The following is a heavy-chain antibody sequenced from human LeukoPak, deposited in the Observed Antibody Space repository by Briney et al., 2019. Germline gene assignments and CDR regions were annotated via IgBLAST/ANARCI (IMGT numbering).Heavy chain of an antibody. D-gene: IGHD3-10*01. CDR2: MYYSGST. Sequence: SETLSLTCTVSGGSISSGSYCWGWIRQPPGKGLEWIGSMYYSGSTYNNPSLKSRVTISVDTSKNQFSLKLSSVTAADTAVYYCARHRDLLWFGELIRGAYFDYWGQGTLVTVSS. J-gene: IGHJ4*02. CDR1: GGSISSGSYC. V-gene: IGHV4-39*01. CDR3: ARHRDLLWFGELIRGAYFDY.